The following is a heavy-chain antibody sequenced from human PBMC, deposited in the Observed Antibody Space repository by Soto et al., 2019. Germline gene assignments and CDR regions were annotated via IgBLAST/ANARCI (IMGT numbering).Heavy chain of an antibody. J-gene: IGHJ6*02. CDR1: GYTFTGYY. CDR3: ATGNTVTRYYYGMDV. CDR2: INPNSGGT. D-gene: IGHD4-17*01. Sequence: GASVKVSCKASGYTFTGYYMHWVRQAPGQGLEWMGWINPNSGGTNYAQKFQGWVTMTRDTSISTAYMELSRLRSDDTAVYYCATGNTVTRYYYGMDVWGQGTTVTVSS. V-gene: IGHV1-2*04.